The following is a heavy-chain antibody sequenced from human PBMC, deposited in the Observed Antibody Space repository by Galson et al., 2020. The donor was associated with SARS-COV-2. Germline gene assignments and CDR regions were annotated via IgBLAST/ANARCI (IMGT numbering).Heavy chain of an antibody. D-gene: IGHD2-2*01. CDR2: FDPEYGGT. J-gene: IGHJ5*02. CDR3: ATAFAYQMLPLNL. CDR1: EYTLTELS. V-gene: IGHV1-24*01. Sequence: ASVKVSCKVSEYTLTELSMQWVRQAPGQGLEWMGGFDPEYGGTVYAQKFLGRVTMTEDTSTDTAYLEVRGLGSEDTAVYYCATAFAYQMLPLNLWGQGTLVTVSS.